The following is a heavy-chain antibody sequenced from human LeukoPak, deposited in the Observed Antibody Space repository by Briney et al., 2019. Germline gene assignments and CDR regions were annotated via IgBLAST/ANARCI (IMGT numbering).Heavy chain of an antibody. Sequence: SETPSLTCNVSGGSISSGSYCWSWVRQPAGKGLEWIGSIYYSGNTYYNASLKSRVTISIDTSKNQFSLKLTSVTAADTAVYYCARQTGSGLFTLPGGQGTLVTVSS. D-gene: IGHD3/OR15-3a*01. V-gene: IGHV4-39*01. CDR3: ARQTGSGLFTLP. J-gene: IGHJ4*02. CDR1: GGSISSGSYC. CDR2: IYYSGNT.